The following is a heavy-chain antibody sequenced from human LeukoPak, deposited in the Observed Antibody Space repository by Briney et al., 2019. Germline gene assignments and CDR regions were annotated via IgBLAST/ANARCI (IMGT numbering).Heavy chain of an antibody. CDR2: IYYSGST. CDR1: GGSISSSSYY. Sequence: SETLSLTCTASGGSISSSSYYWGWIRQPPGKGLEWIGSIYYSGSTYYNPSLKSRVTISVDTSKNQFSLKLSSVTAADTAVYYCARPYDSSGYALGYWGQGTLVTVSS. V-gene: IGHV4-39*01. J-gene: IGHJ4*02. CDR3: ARPYDSSGYALGY. D-gene: IGHD3-22*01.